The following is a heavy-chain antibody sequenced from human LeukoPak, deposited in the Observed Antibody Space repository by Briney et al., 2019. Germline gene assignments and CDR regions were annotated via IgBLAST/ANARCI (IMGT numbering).Heavy chain of an antibody. CDR2: ISSSSSYI. CDR1: GFTFSSYS. Sequence: GGSLRLSCAASGFTFSSYSMNWVRQAPGKGLEWVSSISSSSSYIYYADSVKGRFTISRDNAKNSLYLQMNSLRAEDTAVYYCASVSTSTEYYYYGMDVWGQGTTVTVSS. CDR3: ASVSTSTEYYYYGMDV. D-gene: IGHD2-2*01. J-gene: IGHJ6*02. V-gene: IGHV3-21*01.